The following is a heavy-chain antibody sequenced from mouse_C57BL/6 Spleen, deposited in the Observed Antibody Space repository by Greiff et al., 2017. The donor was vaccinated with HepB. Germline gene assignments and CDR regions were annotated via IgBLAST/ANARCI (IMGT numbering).Heavy chain of an antibody. CDR3: GRRVVYYGDAMDY. J-gene: IGHJ4*01. Sequence: VQLQQSGPELVKPGASVKIPCKASGYTFTDYNMDWVKQSHGKSLEWIGDISPNNGGTIYNQKFKGKATMTVDKSSSTAYMVLRSLTSEDTAVYYCGRRVVYYGDAMDYWGQGTSLTVSS. CDR1: GYTFTDYN. D-gene: IGHD2-1*01. CDR2: ISPNNGGT. V-gene: IGHV1-18*01.